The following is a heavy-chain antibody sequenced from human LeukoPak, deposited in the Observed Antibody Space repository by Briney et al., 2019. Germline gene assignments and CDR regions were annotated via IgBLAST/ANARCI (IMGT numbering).Heavy chain of an antibody. CDR2: ISGSGGST. D-gene: IGHD3-22*01. CDR3: ARDDNYYDTSGHFFDAFTL. Sequence: GGSLRLSCAASGFTFSSYGMSWVRQAPGKGLEWVSAISGSGGSTYYADSVKGRFTISRDNSKNTLYLQMNSLRAEDTAVYYCARDDNYYDTSGHFFDAFTLWGQGTMVTVSS. V-gene: IGHV3-23*01. J-gene: IGHJ3*01. CDR1: GFTFSSYG.